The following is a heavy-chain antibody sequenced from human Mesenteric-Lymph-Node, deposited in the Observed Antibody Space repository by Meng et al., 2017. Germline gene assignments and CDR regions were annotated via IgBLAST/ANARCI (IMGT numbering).Heavy chain of an antibody. CDR1: GGSISSGGYY. CDR2: IYYSGST. V-gene: IGHV4-31*03. J-gene: IGHJ3*02. Sequence: SETLPLTCTVSGGSISSGGYYWSWIRQHPGKGLEWIGYIYYSGSTYYNPSLKSRVTISVDTSKNQFSLKLSSVTAADTAVYYCARALRYFEWYDAFDIWGQGTMVTVSS. D-gene: IGHD3-9*01. CDR3: ARALRYFEWYDAFDI.